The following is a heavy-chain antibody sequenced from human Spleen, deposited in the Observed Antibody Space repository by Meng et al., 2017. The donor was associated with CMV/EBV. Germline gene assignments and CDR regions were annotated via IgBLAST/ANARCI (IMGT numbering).Heavy chain of an antibody. J-gene: IGHJ4*02. CDR1: GYSMSGSGYY. CDR2: IYYDGST. Sequence: SETLSLTCTVSGYSMSGSGYYWGWIRQPPAKGLEWIGNIYYDGSTYYNSSLKSRLTISVDTSNNQLSLKLTSVTAADTAVYYCARTDGQYFDFWGQGTLVTVSS. D-gene: IGHD2-8*01. V-gene: IGHV4-39*01. CDR3: ARTDGQYFDF.